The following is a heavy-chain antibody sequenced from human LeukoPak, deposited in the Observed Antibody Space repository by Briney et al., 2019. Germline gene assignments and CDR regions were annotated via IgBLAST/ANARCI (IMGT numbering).Heavy chain of an antibody. CDR2: IKQDGSSK. CDR3: ARCPYDSTGYYSVPSHLDY. D-gene: IGHD3-22*01. J-gene: IGHJ4*02. CDR1: GFTFSSYW. Sequence: GGSLRLSCAASGFTFSSYWMTWVRQAPGKGLEWVANIKQDGSSKYYVDSLRGRFSISRDNVKNSLFLQMNSLSDDDTAVYYCARCPYDSTGYYSVPSHLDYWGQGTLVTVSS. V-gene: IGHV3-7*01.